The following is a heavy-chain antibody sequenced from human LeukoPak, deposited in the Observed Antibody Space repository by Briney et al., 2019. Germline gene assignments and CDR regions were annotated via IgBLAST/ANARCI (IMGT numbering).Heavy chain of an antibody. D-gene: IGHD6-13*01. CDR3: ARLGSSWNNFDY. V-gene: IGHV3-48*03. Sequence: GGSLRLSCGASGFTFRSYEMNWVRQAPGKGLEWVSYISSSGRAIDYADSVKGRFTISRDNAKNSLYLQMNSLKAEDTGVYYCARLGSSWNNFDYWGQGTLVTVSS. CDR1: GFTFRSYE. J-gene: IGHJ4*02. CDR2: ISSSGRAI.